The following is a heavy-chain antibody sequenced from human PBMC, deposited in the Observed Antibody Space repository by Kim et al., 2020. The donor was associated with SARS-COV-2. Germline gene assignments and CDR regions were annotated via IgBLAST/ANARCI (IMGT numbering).Heavy chain of an antibody. CDR1: GGSISSSTYY. CDR2: FYYSGST. D-gene: IGHD6-6*01. V-gene: IGHV4-39*01. Sequence: SETLSLTCTVSGGSISSSTYYWGWIRQPPGKGLEWIGSFYYSGSTYYNPSLKSRVTISVDTSKNQFSLKLSSVTAADTAVYYCAIHAESGRAAPPDYWGQGTLVTVSS. CDR3: AIHAESGRAAPPDY. J-gene: IGHJ4*02.